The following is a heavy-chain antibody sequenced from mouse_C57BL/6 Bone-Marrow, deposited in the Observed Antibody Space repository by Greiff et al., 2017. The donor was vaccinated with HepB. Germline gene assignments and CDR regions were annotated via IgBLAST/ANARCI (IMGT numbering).Heavy chain of an antibody. Sequence: VQLQQSGAELVKPGASVKMSCKASGYTFTSYWITWVKPRPGQGLEWIGDIYPGSGSTNYNEKFKSKATLTVDTSSSTAYMQLSSLTSEDSAVYYCARGGPGRGGYYFDYWGQGTTLTVSS. V-gene: IGHV1-55*01. CDR1: GYTFTSYW. CDR2: IYPGSGST. CDR3: ARGGPGRGGYYFDY. J-gene: IGHJ2*01.